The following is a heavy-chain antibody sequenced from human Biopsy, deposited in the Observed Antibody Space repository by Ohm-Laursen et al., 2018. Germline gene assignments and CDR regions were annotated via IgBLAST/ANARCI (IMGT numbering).Heavy chain of an antibody. D-gene: IGHD3-3*01. Sequence: PSQTLSLTCNVSGDSISIYYWSWIRQPPGKGLEWIGNFHYSGSTNYNPSLKSLITMSLDRSKSQVSLRMNSVTAADTAVYYCARARIKTCGVLIPETYYFDSWGQGTLVTVSS. CDR1: GDSISIYY. J-gene: IGHJ4*02. CDR2: FHYSGST. V-gene: IGHV4-59*01. CDR3: ARARIKTCGVLIPETYYFDS.